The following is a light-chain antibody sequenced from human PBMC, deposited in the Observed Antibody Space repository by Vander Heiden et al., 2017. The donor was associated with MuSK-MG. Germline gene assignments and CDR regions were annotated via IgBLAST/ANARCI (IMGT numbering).Light chain of an antibody. Sequence: DIQMTQSPSSLSASVGDRVTITCRASQSISSYLNWYQQKPGKAPKLLIYAASSLQSGVPSRFSGSGSGTDFTLTISRLQPEDFATYYCQQSYSTPLTFGPGTKLEIK. V-gene: IGKV1-39*01. CDR1: QSISSY. CDR3: QQSYSTPLT. CDR2: AAS. J-gene: IGKJ2*01.